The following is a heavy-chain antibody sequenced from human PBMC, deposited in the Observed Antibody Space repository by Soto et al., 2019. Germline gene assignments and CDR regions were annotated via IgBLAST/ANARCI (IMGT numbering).Heavy chain of an antibody. CDR2: IKQDGSEK. CDR3: ARSMVVTAHPFDY. CDR1: GFTFSSYW. J-gene: IGHJ4*02. V-gene: IGHV3-7*01. D-gene: IGHD2-21*02. Sequence: PGGSLRLSCAASGFTFSSYWMSWVRQAPGKGLEWVANIKQDGSEKYYVDSVKGRFTISRDNAKNSLYLQMNSLRAEDTAVYYCARSMVVTAHPFDYWGQGTLVTVSS.